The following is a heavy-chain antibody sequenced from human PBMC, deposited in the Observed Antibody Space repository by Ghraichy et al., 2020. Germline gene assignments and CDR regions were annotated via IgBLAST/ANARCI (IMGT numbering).Heavy chain of an antibody. V-gene: IGHV4-39*01. J-gene: IGHJ3*02. CDR3: ARHGDYYDSSGYYYFAFDI. Sequence: ETLSLTCTVSGGSISSSSYYWGWIRQPPGKGLEWIGSIYYSGSTYYNPSLKSRVTISVDTSKNQFSLKLSSVTAADTAVYYCARHGDYYDSSGYYYFAFDIWGQGTMVTVSS. CDR2: IYYSGST. CDR1: GGSISSSSYY. D-gene: IGHD3-22*01.